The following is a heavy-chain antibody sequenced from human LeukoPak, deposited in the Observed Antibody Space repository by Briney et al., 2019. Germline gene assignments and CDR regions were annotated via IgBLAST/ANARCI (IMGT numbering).Heavy chain of an antibody. J-gene: IGHJ6*03. CDR2: IYPGDSDT. CDR1: GYSFTSYW. Sequence: GESLKISCKGSGYSFTSYWIGWVRQMPGKGLEWMGIIYPGDSDTRYSPSFQGQVTISADKSISTAYLQWSSLKASDTAMYYCASRVEMATITGYYYYMDVWGKGTTVTVSS. CDR3: ASRVEMATITGYYYYMDV. D-gene: IGHD5-24*01. V-gene: IGHV5-51*01.